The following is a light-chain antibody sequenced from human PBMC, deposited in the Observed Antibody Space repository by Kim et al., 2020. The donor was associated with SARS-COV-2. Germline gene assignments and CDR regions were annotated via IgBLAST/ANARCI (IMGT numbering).Light chain of an antibody. J-gene: IGKJ5*01. CDR1: QRSSSS. CDR2: GAS. Sequence: SPGERATPSCRASQRSSSSLACYQQKPGQAPSVLIYGASARATGIPARFSGSGAGTEFTLTISNVQSEDFAVYYCQQYAYWRAFGQGTRLEIK. CDR3: QQYAYWRA. V-gene: IGKV3-15*01.